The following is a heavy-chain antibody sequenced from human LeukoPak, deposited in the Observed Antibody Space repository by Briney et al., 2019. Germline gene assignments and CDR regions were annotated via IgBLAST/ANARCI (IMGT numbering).Heavy chain of an antibody. CDR3: VRTCDAVTGAFDI. D-gene: IGHD2-21*01. Sequence: PGGSLRLSCAASGFTFRDYYMSWIRQAPGKGLEWVSYISSSGSYTKKADSVEGRFTISRDNAKNSMYLQMNSLRAEDTAVYYCVRTCDAVTGAFDIWGQGTMVTVS. CDR2: ISSSGSYT. J-gene: IGHJ3*02. CDR1: GFTFRDYY. V-gene: IGHV3-11*03.